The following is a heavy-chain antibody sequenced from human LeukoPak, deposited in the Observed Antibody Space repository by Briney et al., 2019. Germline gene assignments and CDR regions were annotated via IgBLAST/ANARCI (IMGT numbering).Heavy chain of an antibody. CDR3: RKGIVVVPPAIRTTVDY. D-gene: IGHD2-2*02. CDR1: GFTSSSYG. CDR2: IGEDGSNK. V-gene: IGHV3-30*02. Sequence: GRSLRLSCAASGFTSSSYGMHRVGQAPGTGLEWVAFIGEDGSNKYYAKSAKGRFTISSENSKNRMYLPMNSVRAEHPALYYCRKGIVVVPPAIRTTVDYWGQGTLVTVSS. J-gene: IGHJ4*02.